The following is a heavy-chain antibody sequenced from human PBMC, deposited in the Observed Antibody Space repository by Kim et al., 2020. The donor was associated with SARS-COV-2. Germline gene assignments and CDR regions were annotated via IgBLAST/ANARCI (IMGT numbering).Heavy chain of an antibody. J-gene: IGHJ4*02. V-gene: IGHV2-5*01. Sequence: KRYSPSLRSMLTITKDTSKNQVVLTMTNMDPVDTATYYCAHGEFPYYFDYWGQGTLVTVSS. CDR3: AHGEFPYYFDY. CDR2: K. D-gene: IGHD3-10*01.